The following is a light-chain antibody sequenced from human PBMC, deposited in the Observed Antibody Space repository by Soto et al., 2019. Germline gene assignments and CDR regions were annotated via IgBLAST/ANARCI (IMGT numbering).Light chain of an antibody. CDR3: QQSDSYPLT. Sequence: DIQMTQSPSTLSASVGDRVTITCRASQSISIWLAWYQQKPGRAPKFLIYKASDLDNGVPSRFSGSGSGTEFALTISSLQPDDFATYSCQQSDSYPLTCGGGTKVDIK. V-gene: IGKV1-5*03. CDR1: QSISIW. CDR2: KAS. J-gene: IGKJ4*01.